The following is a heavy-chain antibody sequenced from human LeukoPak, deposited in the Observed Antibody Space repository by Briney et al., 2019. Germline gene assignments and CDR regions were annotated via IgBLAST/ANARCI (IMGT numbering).Heavy chain of an antibody. J-gene: IGHJ6*03. D-gene: IGHD3-3*01. CDR3: ARETIFGHGYLYYYYMDV. CDR1: GYTFTSYY. Sequence: ASVKVSCKASGYTFTSYYMHWVRQAPGQGLEWMGIINPSGGSTSYAQKFQGRVTMTRDTSTSTVYMELSSLRSEDTAVYYCARETIFGHGYLYYYYMDVWGKGTTVTVSS. CDR2: INPSGGST. V-gene: IGHV1-46*01.